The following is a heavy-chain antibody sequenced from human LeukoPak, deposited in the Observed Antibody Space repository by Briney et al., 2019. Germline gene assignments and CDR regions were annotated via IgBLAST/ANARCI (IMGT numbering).Heavy chain of an antibody. V-gene: IGHV6-1*01. Sequence: SQTLSLTCAISGDSVSSISVAWNWNRQSPSRGLEWLGRTYYRSKWYYEYAVSVKGQININPDPSKNQFSLQLNSVTPEDTAVYYCALARSEYHYGMDVWGQGTTVTASS. CDR1: GDSVSSISVA. CDR3: ALARSEYHYGMDV. J-gene: IGHJ6*02. CDR2: TYYRSKWYY.